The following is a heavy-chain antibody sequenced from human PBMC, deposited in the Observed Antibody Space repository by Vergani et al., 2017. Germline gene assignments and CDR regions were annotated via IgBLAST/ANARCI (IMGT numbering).Heavy chain of an antibody. J-gene: IGHJ6*03. V-gene: IGHV3-23*01. CDR1: GFTFSSYA. CDR3: AKDPYYMYV. Sequence: EVQLLESGGGLVQTGGSLRLSCAASGFTFSSYAMNWVRQAPGKGLEWVSASSGSGGSTYYADSVKGRFTSTRDNSKNTLYLQMNSLRAEYTAVYYCAKDPYYMYVWDKGTTVTVSS. CDR2: SSGSGGST.